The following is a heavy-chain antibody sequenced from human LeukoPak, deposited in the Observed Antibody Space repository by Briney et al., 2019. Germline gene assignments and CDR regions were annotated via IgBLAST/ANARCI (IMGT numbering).Heavy chain of an antibody. J-gene: IGHJ4*02. CDR1: VYTVSSND. CDR3: ASEALWDYDSSGYVDY. D-gene: IGHD3-22*01. CDR2: IYSGGST. Sequence: GESLRLSWAASVYTVSSNDMSWVREAPWKGLEWVLVIYSGGSTYYADSVKGRFTISRDNSKNTLYLQMNSLRAEDTAVYYCASEALWDYDSSGYVDYWGQGTLVTVSS. V-gene: IGHV3-53*01.